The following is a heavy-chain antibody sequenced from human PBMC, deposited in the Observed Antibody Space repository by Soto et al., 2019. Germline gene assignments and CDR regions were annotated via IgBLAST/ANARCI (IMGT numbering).Heavy chain of an antibody. D-gene: IGHD5-18*01. V-gene: IGHV4-30-4*01. CDR3: ARGRGSYGLAYYYSGIDV. CDR1: GGSISRRNYY. CDR2: IYYSVST. J-gene: IGHJ6*02. Sequence: SQTLSLSCTVSGGSISRRNYYCRWIRQPPGKCLEWIGYIYYSVSTYYNTSLKSRVTISVDTSQDQFSLKLSSVTAADTAVYYCARGRGSYGLAYYYSGIDVWGQGTTVT.